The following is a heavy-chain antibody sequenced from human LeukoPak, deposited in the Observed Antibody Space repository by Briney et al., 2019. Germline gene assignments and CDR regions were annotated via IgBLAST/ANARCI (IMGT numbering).Heavy chain of an antibody. J-gene: IGHJ4*02. Sequence: GESLKISCKGSGYSFTSYRIGWVRQMPGKGLEWMGIIYPGDSDTRYSPSFQGQVTISADKSISTAYLQWSSLKASDTAMYYCATNSYGHSYYFDYWGQGTLVTVSS. CDR3: ATNSYGHSYYFDY. CDR1: GYSFTSYR. D-gene: IGHD5-18*01. CDR2: IYPGDSDT. V-gene: IGHV5-51*01.